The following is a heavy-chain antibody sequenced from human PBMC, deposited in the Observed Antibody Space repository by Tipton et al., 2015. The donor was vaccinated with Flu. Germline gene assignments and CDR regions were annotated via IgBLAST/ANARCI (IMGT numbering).Heavy chain of an antibody. J-gene: IGHJ5*01. Sequence: TLSLTCSVSGDSIGGGYCWGWIRQPPGKGLEWIGNICQSGSTYDNPSLKSRVTISVDRSKNQFSLKLTSVTAADTALYYCAGRDYSNYVSEPKNWFDSWGQGTLVTVSS. CDR3: AGRDYSNYVSEPKNWFDS. D-gene: IGHD4-11*01. CDR1: GDSIGGGYC. V-gene: IGHV4-38-2*01. CDR2: ICQSGST.